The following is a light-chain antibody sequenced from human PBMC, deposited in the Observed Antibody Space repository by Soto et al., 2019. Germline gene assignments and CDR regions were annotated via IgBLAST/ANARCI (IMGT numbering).Light chain of an antibody. V-gene: IGLV2-14*01. Sequence: QSALTQPASVSGSPGQSITISCTGTSSDIGTYNSVSWYQHHPGKAPKLIIHEVSNRPSGVSNRFSGSKSGNTASLTISGLQTEDDADYYCSSYLSTSALGFGGGTKLTVL. CDR1: SSDIGTYNS. CDR2: EVS. CDR3: SSYLSTSALG. J-gene: IGLJ3*02.